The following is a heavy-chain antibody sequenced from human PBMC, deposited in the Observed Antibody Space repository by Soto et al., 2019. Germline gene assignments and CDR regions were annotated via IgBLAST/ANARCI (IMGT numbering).Heavy chain of an antibody. CDR2: IYYSGST. D-gene: IGHD4-17*01. J-gene: IGHJ6*02. CDR3: ETTTVSYGMDV. CDR1: GGSISSSSYY. Sequence: SETLSLTCTVSGGSISSSSYYWGWIRQPPGKGLEWIGSIYYSGSTYYNPSLKSRVTISVDTSKNQFSLKLSSVTAADTAVYYCETTTVSYGMDVWGQGTTVTVSS. V-gene: IGHV4-39*01.